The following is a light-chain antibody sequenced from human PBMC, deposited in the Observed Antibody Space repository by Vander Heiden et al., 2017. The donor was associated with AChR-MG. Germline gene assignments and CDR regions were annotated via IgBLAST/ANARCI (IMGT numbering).Light chain of an antibody. CDR1: QSVSTS. V-gene: IGKV3-20*01. J-gene: IGKJ1*01. Sequence: EVVLTQSPGTLSLSPGERAIFSCRASQSVSTSLAWYQQKPGQPPRLLFYGTSSRATGIPDRFSGSGSGTDFTLTISRLEPEDFAVYFCQQYRSSPPWTFGPRDQGGNQT. CDR3: QQYRSSPPWT. CDR2: GTS.